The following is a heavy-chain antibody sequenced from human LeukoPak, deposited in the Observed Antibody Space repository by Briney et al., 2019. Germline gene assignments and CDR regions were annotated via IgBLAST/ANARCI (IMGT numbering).Heavy chain of an antibody. CDR1: GFTFSHYW. V-gene: IGHV3-7*01. CDR3: AKDRDSSSGWVKAFDY. D-gene: IGHD6-19*01. J-gene: IGHJ4*02. Sequence: GGSLRLSCAASGFTFSHYWMSWVRRAPGRGLEWVANIKTDGSDAYYVDSVTGRFTISRDNAKNSLYLQMNSLRAEDTAIYYCAKDRDSSSGWVKAFDYWGQGTLVTVSS. CDR2: IKTDGSDA.